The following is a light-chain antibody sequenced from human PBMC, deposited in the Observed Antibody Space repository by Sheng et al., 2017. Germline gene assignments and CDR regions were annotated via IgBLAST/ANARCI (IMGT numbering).Light chain of an antibody. CDR2: DSS. CDR1: QSISTS. Sequence: IQMTQSPSSLSASVGDRVTITCRAGQSISTSLNWYQQKSGQDPKLLIYDSSNLQSGVPSRFSGSGSGTDFTLTITSLQPEDFSTYYCQQSYGFPRTFGPGTTVNIK. V-gene: IGKV1-39*01. CDR3: QQSYGFPRT. J-gene: IGKJ3*01.